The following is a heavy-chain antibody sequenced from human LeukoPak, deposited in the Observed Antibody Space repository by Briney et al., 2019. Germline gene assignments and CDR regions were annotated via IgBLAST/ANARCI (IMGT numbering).Heavy chain of an antibody. J-gene: IGHJ3*02. V-gene: IGHV3-23*01. CDR1: GFTFSNYA. CDR2: ISARADST. D-gene: IGHD2-8*02. Sequence: GGSLRLSCAASGFTFSNYAMSWVRQAPGKGLEWVSGISARADSTYYADSVKGRVTISRDNSKNTLFLQLNSLRAEDAAVYYCAKTYMWSIDAFHIWGQGTMVTVSS. CDR3: AKTYMWSIDAFHI.